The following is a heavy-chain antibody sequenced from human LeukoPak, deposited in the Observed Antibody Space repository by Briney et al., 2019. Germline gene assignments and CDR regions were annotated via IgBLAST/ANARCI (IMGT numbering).Heavy chain of an antibody. CDR3: AKRGVVIRVILVGFHKEAYYFDS. V-gene: IGHV3-23*01. CDR2: ISDSGGRT. CDR1: GITLSNYG. D-gene: IGHD3-22*01. Sequence: GGSLKLSCAVSGITLSNYGMSWVRQAPGKGLEWVAGISDSGGRTNYADSVKGRFTISRDNPKNTLYLQMNSLRAEDTAVYFCAKRGVVIRVILVGFHKEAYYFDSWGQGALVTVSS. J-gene: IGHJ4*02.